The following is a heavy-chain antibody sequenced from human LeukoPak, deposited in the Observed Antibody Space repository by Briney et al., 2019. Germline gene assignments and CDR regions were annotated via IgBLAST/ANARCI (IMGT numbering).Heavy chain of an antibody. V-gene: IGHV4-34*01. D-gene: IGHD3-22*01. Sequence: SETLSLTCAVYGGSFSGYYWSWIRQPPGKGLEWIGEINHSGSTNYNPSLKSRVTISVDTSKNQFSLKLSSVTAADTAVYYCARSPNYYDSSGFAFDIWGQGTMVTVSS. CDR3: ARSPNYYDSSGFAFDI. J-gene: IGHJ3*02. CDR1: GGSFSGYY. CDR2: INHSGST.